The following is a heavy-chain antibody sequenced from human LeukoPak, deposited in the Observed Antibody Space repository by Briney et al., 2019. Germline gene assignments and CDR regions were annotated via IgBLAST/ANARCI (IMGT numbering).Heavy chain of an antibody. V-gene: IGHV3-23*01. Sequence: GGSLRLSCAASGFTFSSHAMTWVRQAPGKGLEWVSVISGSGDNTDYADSVKGRFTISRDNSRDTVYLQMNSLRAEDTAVYYCTSFPRADTRDIVFDFWGQGALVTVSS. CDR1: GFTFSSHA. CDR2: ISGSGDNT. D-gene: IGHD2-15*01. CDR3: TSFPRADTRDIVFDF. J-gene: IGHJ4*02.